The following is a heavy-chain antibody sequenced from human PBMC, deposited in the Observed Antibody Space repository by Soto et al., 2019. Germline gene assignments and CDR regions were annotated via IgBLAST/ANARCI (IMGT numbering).Heavy chain of an antibody. V-gene: IGHV3-15*01. J-gene: IGHJ6*02. CDR3: TPTIVGVARTPSYYYGMDV. CDR1: GFTFSNAW. CDR2: IKSKTDGGTT. D-gene: IGHD3-3*01. Sequence: GGSLRLSCAASGFTFSNAWMSWVRQAPGKGLEWVGRIKSKTDGGTTDYAAPVKGRFTISRDDSKNTLYLQMNSLKTEDTAVYYCTPTIVGVARTPSYYYGMDVWGQGTTVTVSS.